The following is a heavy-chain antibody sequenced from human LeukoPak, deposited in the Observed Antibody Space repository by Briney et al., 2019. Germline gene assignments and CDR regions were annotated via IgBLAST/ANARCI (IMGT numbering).Heavy chain of an antibody. J-gene: IGHJ4*02. CDR1: GGTFSSYA. V-gene: IGHV1-69*05. CDR3: ARGLYYDILTGLDY. D-gene: IGHD3-9*01. Sequence: SMKVSCKASGGTFSSYAISWVRQAPGQGLEWMGGIIPIFGTANYAQKFQGRVTITTDESTSTAYMELSSLRSEDTAVYYCARGLYYDILTGLDYWGQGTLVTVSS. CDR2: IIPIFGTA.